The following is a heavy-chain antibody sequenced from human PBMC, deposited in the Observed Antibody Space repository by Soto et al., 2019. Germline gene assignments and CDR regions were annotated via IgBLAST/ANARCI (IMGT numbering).Heavy chain of an antibody. CDR3: AKVSAEVQYNWNDGGYFDY. CDR2: ISYDGSNK. Sequence: QVQLVESGGGVVQPGRSLRLSCAASGFTFSSYGMHWVRQAPGKGLEWVAVISYDGSNKYYAESVKGRFTISRDKSKNTVYLQMNDLRAEDTAVYYCAKVSAEVQYNWNDGGYFDYWGQGTLVTVSS. D-gene: IGHD1-20*01. J-gene: IGHJ4*02. V-gene: IGHV3-30*18. CDR1: GFTFSSYG.